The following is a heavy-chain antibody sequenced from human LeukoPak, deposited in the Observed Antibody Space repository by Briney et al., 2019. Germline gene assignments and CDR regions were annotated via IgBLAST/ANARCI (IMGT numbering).Heavy chain of an antibody. CDR1: GGSISSYY. D-gene: IGHD6-13*01. Sequence: PSETLSLTCTVSGGSISSYYWSWIRQPPGKGLEWIGYIYYSGSTNYNPCLKSRVTISVDTSKNQFSLKLSSVTAADTAVYYCARAGWSYSSGWYEQWLGGNAFDIWGQGTMVTVSS. CDR2: IYYSGST. V-gene: IGHV4-59*01. J-gene: IGHJ3*02. CDR3: ARAGWSYSSGWYEQWLGGNAFDI.